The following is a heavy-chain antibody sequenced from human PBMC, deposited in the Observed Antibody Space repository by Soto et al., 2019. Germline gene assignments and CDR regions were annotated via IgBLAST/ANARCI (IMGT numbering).Heavy chain of an antibody. Sequence: SETLSLTCTVSGGSISSGGYYWSWIRQHPGKGLEWIGYIYYSGSTNYKPSLKSRVTISVDTSKKQFSLKLSSVTAADTAVYYCARAGYSYGIDYWGQGTLVTVSS. CDR1: GGSISSGGYY. V-gene: IGHV4-31*03. CDR3: ARAGYSYGIDY. J-gene: IGHJ4*02. D-gene: IGHD5-18*01. CDR2: IYYSGST.